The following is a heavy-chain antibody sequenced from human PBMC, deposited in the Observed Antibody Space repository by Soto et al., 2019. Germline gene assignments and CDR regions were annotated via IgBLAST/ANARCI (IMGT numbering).Heavy chain of an antibody. CDR2: IHWADTE. V-gene: IGHV2-5*02. J-gene: IGHJ3*01. Sequence: QITLRESGPTQVQPTQTLTLTCTFSGFSLTTSGVGVAWIRQPPGKALEFLALIHWADTERYRSSLRSRLTINKDTSKNQVVLTMTNVDPVDIATYYCAHLLWFGDGALDVWGQGKLVTVSS. D-gene: IGHD3-10*01. CDR1: GFSLTTSGVG. CDR3: AHLLWFGDGALDV.